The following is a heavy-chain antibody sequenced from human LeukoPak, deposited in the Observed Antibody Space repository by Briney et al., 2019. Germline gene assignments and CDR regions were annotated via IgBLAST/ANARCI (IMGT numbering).Heavy chain of an antibody. Sequence: SVKVSCKASGGTFSSYAISWVRQAPGQGPEWMGGIIPIFGTANYAQKFQGRVTITTDESTSTAYMELSSLRSEDTAVYYCARVSRLKGYYFDYWGQGTLVTVSS. CDR2: IIPIFGTA. V-gene: IGHV1-69*05. CDR1: GGTFSSYA. J-gene: IGHJ4*02. CDR3: ARVSRLKGYYFDY.